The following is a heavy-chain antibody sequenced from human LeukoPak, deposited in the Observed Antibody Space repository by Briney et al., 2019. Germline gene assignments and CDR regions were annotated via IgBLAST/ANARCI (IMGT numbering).Heavy chain of an antibody. D-gene: IGHD5-12*01. V-gene: IGHV1-69*13. Sequence: SVNVSCKASGGTFSSCAIGWVRQAPGQGLEWMGGIIPIFGTANYAQRFQGRVTITADESTSTAYMELSSLRSEDTAVYYCARATISGYHFDYWGQGTLVTVSS. CDR1: GGTFSSCA. J-gene: IGHJ4*02. CDR2: IIPIFGTA. CDR3: ARATISGYHFDY.